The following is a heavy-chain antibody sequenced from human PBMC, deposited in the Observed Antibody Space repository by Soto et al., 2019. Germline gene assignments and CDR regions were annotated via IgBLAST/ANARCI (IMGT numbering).Heavy chain of an antibody. D-gene: IGHD1-26*01. CDR3: ARDFTAGATYSGPSYYAMDV. CDR2: INPNSGAT. Sequence: GASVKVSCKASGYTFGAYYLHWVRQAPGQGLEWMGWINPNSGATNYAQKYQGWVTMTRDTSISTAYMEMNRLRSDDTAVYYCARDFTAGATYSGPSYYAMDVWGQGTTVTVSS. J-gene: IGHJ6*02. CDR1: GYTFGAYY. V-gene: IGHV1-2*04.